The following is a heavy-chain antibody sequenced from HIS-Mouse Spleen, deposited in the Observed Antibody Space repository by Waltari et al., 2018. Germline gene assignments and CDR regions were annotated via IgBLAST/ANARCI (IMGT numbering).Heavy chain of an antibody. CDR3: AREIPYSSSWYDWYFDL. CDR2: IYYSAST. CDR1: GGSISSSSYY. Sequence: QLQLQESGPGLVKPSETLSLTCTVSGGSISSSSYYWGWIRQPQGKGLEWIGSIYYSASTYDNPSLKSRVTISVDTSKNQFSLKLSSVTAADTAVYYCAREIPYSSSWYDWYFDLWGRGTLVTVSS. D-gene: IGHD6-13*01. V-gene: IGHV4-39*07. J-gene: IGHJ2*01.